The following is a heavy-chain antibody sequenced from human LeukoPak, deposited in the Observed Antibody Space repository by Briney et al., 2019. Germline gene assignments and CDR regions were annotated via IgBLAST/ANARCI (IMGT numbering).Heavy chain of an antibody. J-gene: IGHJ4*02. CDR3: AGGNLSGDHDF. CDR1: GYSFTAYY. D-gene: IGHD1-26*01. CDR2: INPTSGST. V-gene: IGHV1-2*02. Sequence: ASVTVSCKASGYSFTAYYMHWVRQAPGQGLEWMGWINPTSGSTNYAQTFQGRVTLTSDTSITTAYMELSRLKSDDTAVYYCAGGNLSGDHDFWGQGTLVTVSS.